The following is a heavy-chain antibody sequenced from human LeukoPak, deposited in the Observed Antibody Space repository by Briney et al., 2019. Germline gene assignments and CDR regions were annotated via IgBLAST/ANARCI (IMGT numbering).Heavy chain of an antibody. D-gene: IGHD5-18*01. CDR1: GGSISSSNYY. J-gene: IGHJ6*03. CDR3: ARVLRRGAIQLWTYYYYMDV. Sequence: PSETLSLTCTVSGGSISSSNYYWGWIRQPPGKGLEWIGSIYYSGSTFYNPSLKSRVTIFVDTSKNQFSLKLRSVTAADTAVYYCARVLRRGAIQLWTYYYYMDVWGKGTTVTVSS. CDR2: IYYSGST. V-gene: IGHV4-39*01.